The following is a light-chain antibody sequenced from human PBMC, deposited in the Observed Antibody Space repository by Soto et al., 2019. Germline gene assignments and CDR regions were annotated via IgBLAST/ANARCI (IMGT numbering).Light chain of an antibody. CDR2: VAS. CDR1: QNVGGRF. CDR3: QQYGTSPIA. V-gene: IGKV3-20*01. Sequence: EIVLTQSPGTLSLSPGERATLSCRASQNVGGRFLAWYQQKPGQAPRLLINVASTRATGIPDRFSDSGSGTEFTLTISRLEPEDFAMYYCQQYGTSPIAFGQGTRLE. J-gene: IGKJ5*01.